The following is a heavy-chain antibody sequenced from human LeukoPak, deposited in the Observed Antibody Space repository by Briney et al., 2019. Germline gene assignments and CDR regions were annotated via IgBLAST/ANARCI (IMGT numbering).Heavy chain of an antibody. Sequence: GGSLRLSCAASGLTFSSYWMHWVRHAPGKGLGWVSRINTDGSNTIYADSVKGRFTISRDNAKNTLYLQMNSLRAEDTAVYYCVREPGAPRGWFDSWGQGTLVTVCS. V-gene: IGHV3-74*01. J-gene: IGHJ5*01. CDR2: INTDGSNT. D-gene: IGHD7-27*01. CDR3: VREPGAPRGWFDS. CDR1: GLTFSSYW.